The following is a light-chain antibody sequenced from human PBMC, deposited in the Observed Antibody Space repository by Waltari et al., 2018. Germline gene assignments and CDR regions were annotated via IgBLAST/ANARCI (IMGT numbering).Light chain of an antibody. CDR3: YSTDSNSNYGV. CDR1: ALANKY. J-gene: IGLJ2*01. V-gene: IGLV3-10*01. Sequence: SYEWTQPPSVSVSPGQTARITCPGDALANKYASWYQKKPGQAPVLILYEDTKRPSEIPERFSGSISGTMATLTISGAQVEDEAVYYCYSTDSNSNYGVFGGGTKLTVL. CDR2: EDT.